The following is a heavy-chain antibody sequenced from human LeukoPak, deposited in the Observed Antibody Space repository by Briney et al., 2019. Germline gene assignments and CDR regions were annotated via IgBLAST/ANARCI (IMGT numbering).Heavy chain of an antibody. J-gene: IGHJ6*02. CDR3: AREDYDILTGYHCGMDV. Sequence: GGSLRLSCAASGFTFSSYEMNWVRQAPGKGLEWVSYISSSGSTIYYADSVKGRFTISRDNAKNSLYLQMNSLRAEDTAVYYCAREDYDILTGYHCGMDVWGQGTTVTVSS. CDR1: GFTFSSYE. V-gene: IGHV3-48*03. D-gene: IGHD3-9*01. CDR2: ISSSGSTI.